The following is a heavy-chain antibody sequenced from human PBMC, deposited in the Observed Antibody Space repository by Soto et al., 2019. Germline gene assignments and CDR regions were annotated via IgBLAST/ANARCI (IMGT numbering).Heavy chain of an antibody. V-gene: IGHV4-34*01. J-gene: IGHJ4*02. Sequence: SETLSLTCAVYGGSFSGYYWSWIRQPPGKGLEWTGEINHSGSTNYNPSLKSRVTISVDTSKNQFSLKLSSVTAADTAVYYCATPAATSDYWGQGTLVTVSS. CDR1: GGSFSGYY. CDR2: INHSGST. D-gene: IGHD6-13*01. CDR3: ATPAATSDY.